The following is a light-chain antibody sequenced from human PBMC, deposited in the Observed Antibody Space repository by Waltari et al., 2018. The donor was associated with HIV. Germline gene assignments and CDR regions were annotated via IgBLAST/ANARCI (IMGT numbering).Light chain of an antibody. J-gene: IGLJ2*01. CDR2: DVT. Sequence: QSALTQPRSVSGSPGQSVTISCIGTNSDVGGYNYVSWYRQHPGEAPKLIIYDVTKRPSGVPDRFSGAKSVNTAYLTVSGLQADDEAEYYCCSYAGSYTWLFGGGTKLTVL. CDR3: CSYAGSYTWL. CDR1: NSDVGGYNY. V-gene: IGLV2-11*01.